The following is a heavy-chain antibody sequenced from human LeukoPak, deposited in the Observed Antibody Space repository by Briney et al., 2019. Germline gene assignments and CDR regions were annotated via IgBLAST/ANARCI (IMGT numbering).Heavy chain of an antibody. CDR3: AKGQGYCSGGSCYPVAFFDY. J-gene: IGHJ4*02. CDR2: ISGSGGST. V-gene: IGHV3-23*01. D-gene: IGHD2-15*01. CDR1: GFTFSSYA. Sequence: GGSLRLSCAASGFTFSSYAMSWVRQAPGKGLEWVSAISGSGGSTYYADSVKGRFTISRDNSKNTLYLQMNSLRAEDTAVYYCAKGQGYCSGGSCYPVAFFDYWGQGTLVTVSS.